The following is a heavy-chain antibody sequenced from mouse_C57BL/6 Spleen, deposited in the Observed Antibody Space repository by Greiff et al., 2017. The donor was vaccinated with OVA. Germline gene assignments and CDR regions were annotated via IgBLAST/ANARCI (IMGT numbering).Heavy chain of an antibody. CDR2: IYPRDGST. D-gene: IGHD4-1*01. J-gene: IGHJ2*01. CDR1: GYTFTDHT. Sequence: QVQLQQSDAELVKPGASVKISCKVSGYTFTDHTIHWMKQRPEQGLEWIGYIYPRDGSTKYNEKFKDKATLTADKSSSTAYMQLNSLTSEHSAVYFCAKLGREGYYFDYWGQGTTLTVSS. CDR3: AKLGREGYYFDY. V-gene: IGHV1-78*01.